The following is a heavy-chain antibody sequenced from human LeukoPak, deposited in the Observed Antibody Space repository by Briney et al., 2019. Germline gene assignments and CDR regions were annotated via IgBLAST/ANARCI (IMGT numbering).Heavy chain of an antibody. D-gene: IGHD1-1*01. V-gene: IGHV5-51*01. CDR2: IYPGDSDT. CDR3: ARHPSTVQNYFDY. J-gene: IGHJ4*02. CDR1: GYSFTTYW. Sequence: GESLKISCKGSGYSFTTYWIGWVRQIPGKGLEWMGIIYPGDSDTRYSPSFQGRVTISADKSISTAYLQWSSLKASDTAMFYCARHPSTVQNYFDYWGQGTLVTVSS.